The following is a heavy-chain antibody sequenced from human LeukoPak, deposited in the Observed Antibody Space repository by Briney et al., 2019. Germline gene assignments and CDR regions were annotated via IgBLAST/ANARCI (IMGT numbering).Heavy chain of an antibody. D-gene: IGHD3-3*01. CDR2: IYYSGST. V-gene: IGHV4-30-4*08. J-gene: IGHJ6*03. CDR3: ARMAVDIWSGYYTDNYYYYYYMDV. Sequence: PSQTLSLTCSVSGGSLNSGDYYWSWIPQPPGKGLEWFGYIYYSGSTYYNPSLKSRVTISVDTSKNPYYLKLSSVTSADTAVYYCARMAVDIWSGYYTDNYYYYYYMDVWGKGTTVTVSS. CDR1: GGSLNSGDYY.